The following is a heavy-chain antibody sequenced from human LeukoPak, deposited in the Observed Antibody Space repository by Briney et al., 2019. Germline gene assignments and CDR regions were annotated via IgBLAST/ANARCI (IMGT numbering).Heavy chain of an antibody. D-gene: IGHD1/OR15-1a*01. Sequence: QPGRSLRLSCAASGFTFSDHGMHWVRQAPGKGLEWVARIRKKGNSYTTDYAASVKGRFTISRDDSNNSLHLQMNSLKTEDTAVYFCARVLEGNMLWFDFLGQGTLVTVSS. V-gene: IGHV3-72*01. J-gene: IGHJ5*01. CDR3: ARVLEGNMLWFDF. CDR1: GFTFSDHG. CDR2: IRKKGNSYTT.